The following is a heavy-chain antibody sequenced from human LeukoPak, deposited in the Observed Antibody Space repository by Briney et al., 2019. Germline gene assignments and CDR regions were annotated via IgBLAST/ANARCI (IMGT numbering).Heavy chain of an antibody. CDR1: GFTFSSYG. D-gene: IGHD3-10*01. CDR2: ISGSGGST. J-gene: IGHJ5*02. Sequence: AGGSLRLSCAASGFTFSSYGMSWVRQAPGKGLEWVSAISGSGGSTYYADSVKGRFTISRDNSKNTLYLQMNSLRAEDTAVYYCAKDRELWFGEPGNWFDPWGQGTLVTVSS. V-gene: IGHV3-23*01. CDR3: AKDRELWFGEPGNWFDP.